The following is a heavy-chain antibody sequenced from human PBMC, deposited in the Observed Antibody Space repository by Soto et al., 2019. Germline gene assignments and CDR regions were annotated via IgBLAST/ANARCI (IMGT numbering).Heavy chain of an antibody. CDR1: GYTFTSYA. Sequence: ASGKVACKASGYTFTSYAIHWVRQAPGQRLEWMGWINAGNGNTKYSQKFQGRVTITRDTSASTAYMELSSLRSEDTAVYYCARDPDSYDFWSGYPPDYYYYGMDVWGQGTTVTVSS. CDR3: ARDPDSYDFWSGYPPDYYYYGMDV. V-gene: IGHV1-3*01. D-gene: IGHD3-3*01. CDR2: INAGNGNT. J-gene: IGHJ6*02.